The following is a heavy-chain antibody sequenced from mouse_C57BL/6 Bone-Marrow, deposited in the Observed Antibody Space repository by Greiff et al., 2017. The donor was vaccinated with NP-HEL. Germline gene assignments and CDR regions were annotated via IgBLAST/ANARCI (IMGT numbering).Heavy chain of an antibody. V-gene: IGHV1-74*01. CDR3: AMGDGPAWFAY. Sequence: QVHVKQPGAELVKPGASVKVSCKASGYTFTSYWMHWVKQRPGQGLEWIGRIHPSDSDTNYNQKFKGKATLTVDKSSSTAYMQLSSLTSEDSAVYYCAMGDGPAWFAYWGQGTLVTVSA. CDR1: GYTFTSYW. J-gene: IGHJ3*01. D-gene: IGHD1-1*01. CDR2: IHPSDSDT.